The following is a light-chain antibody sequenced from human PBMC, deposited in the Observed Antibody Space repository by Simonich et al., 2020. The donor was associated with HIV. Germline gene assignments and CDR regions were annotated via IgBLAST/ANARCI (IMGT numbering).Light chain of an antibody. CDR1: QNILYSSNNKNY. V-gene: IGKV4-1*01. J-gene: IGKJ1*01. CDR2: WAS. Sequence: DIVMTQSPDSLAVSLGERATINCKSSQNILYSSNNKNYLAWYQQKPGQPPKLPIYWASTRESGVPDRFSGSGSGTDFTLTISSLQAEDVAVYYCQQYYSTPRTFGQGTKVEIK. CDR3: QQYYSTPRT.